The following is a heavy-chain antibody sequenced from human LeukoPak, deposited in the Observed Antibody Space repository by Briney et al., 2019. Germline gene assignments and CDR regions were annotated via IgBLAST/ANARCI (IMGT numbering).Heavy chain of an antibody. CDR2: IYYSGST. CDR3: ASVRGYSYGYVRY. CDR1: GGSISSYY. D-gene: IGHD5-18*01. V-gene: IGHV4-59*01. J-gene: IGHJ4*02. Sequence: SETLSLTCTVSGGSISSYYWSWIRQPPGKGLEWIGYIYYSGSTNYNPSLKSRVTISVDTSKNQFSLKLSSVTAADTAVYYCASVRGYSYGYVRYWGQGTLVTVSS.